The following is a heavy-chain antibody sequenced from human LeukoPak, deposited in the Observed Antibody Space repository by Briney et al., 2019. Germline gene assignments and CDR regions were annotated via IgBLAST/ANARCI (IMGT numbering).Heavy chain of an antibody. V-gene: IGHV4-38-2*02. D-gene: IGHD3-22*01. CDR1: GYSLSSGYY. Sequence: SETLSLTCTVSGYSLSSGYYWGWIRQPPGKGLEWIGSLYHSGSTYHNPSLQSRVTFSVDTSKNQFSLKLTSVTAADTAVYYCARETYDSSGYYHYWGQGTLVTVSS. J-gene: IGHJ4*02. CDR3: ARETYDSSGYYHY. CDR2: LYHSGST.